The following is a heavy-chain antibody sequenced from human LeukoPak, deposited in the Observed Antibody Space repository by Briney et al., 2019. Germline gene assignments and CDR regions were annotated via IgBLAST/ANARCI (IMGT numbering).Heavy chain of an antibody. CDR3: ARGPGVWVATIPLDY. Sequence: GGSLRLSCAASGFTLSTFWMSWFGKAPGKGLEWLANIKQDGSEKYYVDSVKGRFTISRDNAKNSLYLQMNSLRAEDTAVYYCARGPGVWVATIPLDYWGQGTLVTVSS. D-gene: IGHD5-12*01. V-gene: IGHV3-7*01. J-gene: IGHJ4*02. CDR1: GFTLSTFW. CDR2: IKQDGSEK.